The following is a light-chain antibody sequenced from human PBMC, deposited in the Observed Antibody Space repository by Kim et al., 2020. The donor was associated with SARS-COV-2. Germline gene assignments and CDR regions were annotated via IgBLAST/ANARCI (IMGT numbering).Light chain of an antibody. CDR1: QSISSY. V-gene: IGKV1-39*01. CDR2: AAS. Sequence: DIQMTQSPSSLSASVGDRITITCRASQSISSYLNWYQQKPGKAPKLLIYAASSLQSGVPSRFSGSGSGTDFTLTISSLQPEDFATYYCQQSYITPTFGPGTKVDIK. CDR3: QQSYITPT. J-gene: IGKJ3*01.